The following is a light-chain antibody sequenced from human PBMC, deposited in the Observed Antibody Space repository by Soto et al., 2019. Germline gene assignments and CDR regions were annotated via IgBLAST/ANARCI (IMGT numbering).Light chain of an antibody. V-gene: IGKV1-5*01. Sequence: TQSPSTLSASVGDRVTITCRASQSIGNWLAWYQQHPGQAPKLLIYEASTLESGVPSRFSGSGSGTEFTLTINSLQPGDFATYYCQQFNTYSPETFGQGTRVDIK. CDR1: QSIGNW. CDR2: EAS. J-gene: IGKJ1*01. CDR3: QQFNTYSPET.